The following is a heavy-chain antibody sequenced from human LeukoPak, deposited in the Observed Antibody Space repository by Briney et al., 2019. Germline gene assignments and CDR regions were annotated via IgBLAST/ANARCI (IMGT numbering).Heavy chain of an antibody. CDR1: GFTFRSYW. CDR3: AGGSGYLITS. Sequence: GGSLRLSCAGSGFTFRSYWMNWVRQAPGKGLEWLAIIKQDGTEKHYKSSVEGRFTISRDNAKNSLHLQMNSLRAEDTAVYYCAGGSGYLITSWGQGTLVTVSS. J-gene: IGHJ5*02. CDR2: IKQDGTEK. D-gene: IGHD3-9*01. V-gene: IGHV3-7*01.